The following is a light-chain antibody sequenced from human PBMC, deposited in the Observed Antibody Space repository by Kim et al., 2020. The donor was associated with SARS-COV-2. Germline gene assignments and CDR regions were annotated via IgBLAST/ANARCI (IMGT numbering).Light chain of an antibody. Sequence: GQSITMSKTGTCSDFWNYNLVSSYQQHAGKARKLIIYEVTRRPSGVSMRFSGSKSGDTASLTISRLQAEDEADYYCCSFTGIGVVFGGGTQLTVL. J-gene: IGLJ2*01. CDR2: EVT. V-gene: IGLV2-23*02. CDR3: CSFTGIGVV. CDR1: CSDFWNYNL.